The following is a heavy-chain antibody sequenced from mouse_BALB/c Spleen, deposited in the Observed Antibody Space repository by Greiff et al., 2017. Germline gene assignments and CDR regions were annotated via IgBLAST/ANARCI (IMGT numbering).Heavy chain of an antibody. CDR2: IDPSNSET. CDR3: ARLGIYDGYYEFAY. V-gene: IGHV1S127*01. Sequence: QVQLQQSGPELVRPGASVKMSCKASGYTFTTYWMHWVKQRPGQGLEWIGMIDPSNSETRLNQKFQDKATLNVDKSSNTAYMQLSSLTSEDSAVCYCARLGIYDGYYEFAYWGQGTLVTVSA. J-gene: IGHJ3*01. D-gene: IGHD2-3*01. CDR1: GYTFTTYW.